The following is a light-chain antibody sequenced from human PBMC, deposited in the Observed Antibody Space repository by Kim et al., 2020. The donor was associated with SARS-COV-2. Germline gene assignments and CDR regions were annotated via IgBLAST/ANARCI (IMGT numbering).Light chain of an antibody. CDR2: KDN. J-gene: IGLJ3*02. CDR3: YSAVDNNWV. V-gene: IGLV3-27*01. Sequence: SYELTQPSSVSVSPGQTARITCSGDVLAKKYARWFQQKPGQAPVLVIYKDNERPSGIPERFSGSSSGTTVTLTISGAQVEEEADYYCYSAVDNNWV. CDR1: VLAKKY.